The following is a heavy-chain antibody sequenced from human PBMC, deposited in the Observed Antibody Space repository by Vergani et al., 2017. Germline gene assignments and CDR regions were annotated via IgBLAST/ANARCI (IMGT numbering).Heavy chain of an antibody. CDR3: ARAAAAALDY. J-gene: IGHJ4*02. D-gene: IGHD6-13*01. Sequence: QVQLQESGPGLVKPSQTLSLTCTGSGGSISSGSYYWSWLRQPAGKGLEWIGRISTSGSTNYNPSLKSRVTISLDTSKNQFSLKLNSLTAADTAVYYCARAAAAALDYWGQGTLVTVSS. V-gene: IGHV4-61*02. CDR1: GGSISSGSYY. CDR2: ISTSGST.